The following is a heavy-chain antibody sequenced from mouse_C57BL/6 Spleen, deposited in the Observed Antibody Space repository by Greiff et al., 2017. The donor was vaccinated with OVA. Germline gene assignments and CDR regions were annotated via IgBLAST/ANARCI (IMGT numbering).Heavy chain of an antibody. CDR1: GYSITSGYD. CDR2: ISYSGST. Sequence: EVQLQQSGPGMVKPSQSLSLTCTVTGYSITSGYDWHWIRHFPGNKLEWMSYISYSGSTNYNPSLKSRISITHDTSKNHFFLKLNSVTTEDTATYYCARGGYDAMDYWGQGTSVTVSS. CDR3: ARGGYDAMDY. J-gene: IGHJ4*01. V-gene: IGHV3-1*01.